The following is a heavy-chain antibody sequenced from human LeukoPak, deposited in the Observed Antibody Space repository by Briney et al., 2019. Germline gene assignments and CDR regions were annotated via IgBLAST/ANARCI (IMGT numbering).Heavy chain of an antibody. D-gene: IGHD7-27*01. CDR1: RFTFEDYA. CDR2: ISWNSDGV. Sequence: PGRSLRLSCVASRFTFEDYAMHWVRQAPGKGLEWVSGISWNSDGVGYADSVKGRFTISRDKAKNSLYLQMNSLRAEDTALYYCAKGVPGEADAFDIWGQGTMVTVSS. J-gene: IGHJ3*02. V-gene: IGHV3-9*01. CDR3: AKGVPGEADAFDI.